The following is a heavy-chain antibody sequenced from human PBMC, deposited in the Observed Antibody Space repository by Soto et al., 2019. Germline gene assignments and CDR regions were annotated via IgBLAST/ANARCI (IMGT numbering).Heavy chain of an antibody. J-gene: IGHJ4*02. Sequence: ASVKVSCKASGYTFTSYYMHWVRQAPGQGLEWMGIINPSGGSTSYAQKFQGRVTMTRDTSTSTVYMELSSLRSEDTAVYYCARDGEGRGSYRGIYYFDYWGQGTLVTVSS. CDR2: INPSGGST. V-gene: IGHV1-46*01. D-gene: IGHD1-26*01. CDR3: ARDGEGRGSYRGIYYFDY. CDR1: GYTFTSYY.